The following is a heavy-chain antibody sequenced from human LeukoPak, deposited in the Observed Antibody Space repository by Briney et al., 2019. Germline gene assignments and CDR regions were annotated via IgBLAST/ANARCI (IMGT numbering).Heavy chain of an antibody. D-gene: IGHD1-26*01. CDR3: ARTWDLLGWFDF. J-gene: IGHJ4*02. CDR1: GGSISSGGYY. Sequence: SQTLSLTCTVSGGSISSGGYYWSWIRQHPGKGLEWIGYIYYSGSTYYNPSLKSRVTISVDTSKNQFSLKLSSVTAADTAVYYCARTWDLLGWFDFWGQGALVTVSS. CDR2: IYYSGST. V-gene: IGHV4-31*03.